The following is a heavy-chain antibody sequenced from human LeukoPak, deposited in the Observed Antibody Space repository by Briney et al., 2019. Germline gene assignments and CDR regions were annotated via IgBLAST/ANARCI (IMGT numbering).Heavy chain of an antibody. CDR3: VIGSLWKLSRFDY. D-gene: IGHD3-3*01. Sequence: GGSLTVSCAPSGFTVSSDYMTWVRQAPGKGLEWVSVTYPAGNTFYADSVKGRFTISRDNSKNTLFLQMNSLRVEDTAVYYCVIGSLWKLSRFDYWGQGTLVTVSS. CDR2: TYPAGNT. CDR1: GFTVSSDY. J-gene: IGHJ4*02. V-gene: IGHV3-53*01.